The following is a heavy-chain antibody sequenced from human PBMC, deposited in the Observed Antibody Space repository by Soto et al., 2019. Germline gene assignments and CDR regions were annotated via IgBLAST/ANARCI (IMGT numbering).Heavy chain of an antibody. CDR1: GGTFSSYA. J-gene: IGHJ4*02. CDR2: IIPNFGKT. CDR3: ATTVGYCSSTSCSDY. D-gene: IGHD2-2*01. V-gene: IGHV1-69*06. Sequence: SVKVSCKASGGTFSSYAISWVRQAPGQGLEWMGGIIPNFGKTIYAQKFQGRVTMTEDTSTDTAYMELSSLRSEDTAVYYCATTVGYCSSTSCSDYWGQGTLVTVSS.